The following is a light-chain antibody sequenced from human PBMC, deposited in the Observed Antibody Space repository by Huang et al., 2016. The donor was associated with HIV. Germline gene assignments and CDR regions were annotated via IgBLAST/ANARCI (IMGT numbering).Light chain of an antibody. CDR1: QSFSSNN. V-gene: IGKV3-20*01. CDR3: HQYGGSPLT. Sequence: DIVLPQSPGPLSLPPGEGATLSCRASQSFSSNNSLAWYQHKLGQAHRLLIYGASKRATGIPDRFTGSGSGTDFTLTINRLEPGDFAVYYCHQYGGSPLTFGGGTKVEIK. CDR2: GAS. J-gene: IGKJ4*01.